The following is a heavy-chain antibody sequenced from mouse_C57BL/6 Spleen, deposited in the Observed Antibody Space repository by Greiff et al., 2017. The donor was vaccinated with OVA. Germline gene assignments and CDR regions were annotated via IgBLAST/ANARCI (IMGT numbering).Heavy chain of an antibody. CDR2: IYPGSGST. CDR1: GYTFTSYW. D-gene: IGHD1-1*01. Sequence: QVQLQQSGAELVKPGASVKMSCKASGYTFTSYWITWVKQRPGQGLEWIGDIYPGSGSTNYNEKFKSKATLTGDTSASTAYMQLSSLTSENSAVYYCARRGDGSSHYLDYWGQGTTLTVSS. V-gene: IGHV1-55*01. CDR3: ARRGDGSSHYLDY. J-gene: IGHJ2*01.